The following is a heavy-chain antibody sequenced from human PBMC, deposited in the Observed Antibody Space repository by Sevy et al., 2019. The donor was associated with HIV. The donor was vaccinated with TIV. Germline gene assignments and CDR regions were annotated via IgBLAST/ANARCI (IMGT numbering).Heavy chain of an antibody. V-gene: IGHV3-9*01. J-gene: IGHJ4*02. CDR1: GFTFDDYA. Sequence: GGSLRLSCAASGFTFDDYAMHWVRQAPGKGLEWVSGISWNSGSISYADSVKGRFIISRDNAKNSLYLQMNSLRAEDTALYYCAKGVYYDTQNSPYYFDYWGQGTLVTVSS. CDR3: AKGVYYDTQNSPYYFDY. CDR2: ISWNSGSI. D-gene: IGHD3-22*01.